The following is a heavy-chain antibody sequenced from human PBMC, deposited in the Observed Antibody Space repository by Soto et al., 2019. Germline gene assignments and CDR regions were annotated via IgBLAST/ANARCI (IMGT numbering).Heavy chain of an antibody. V-gene: IGHV4-39*01. CDR1: GGSISSSSYY. CDR3: VSSPLYYGMDV. J-gene: IGHJ6*02. Sequence: SETLSLTCTVSGGSISSSSYYWGWIRQPPGKGLEWIGSIYYSGSTYYNPSLKSRVTISVDTSKNQFSLKLSSVTAADTAVYYCVSSPLYYGMDVWGQGTTVTVSS. CDR2: IYYSGST.